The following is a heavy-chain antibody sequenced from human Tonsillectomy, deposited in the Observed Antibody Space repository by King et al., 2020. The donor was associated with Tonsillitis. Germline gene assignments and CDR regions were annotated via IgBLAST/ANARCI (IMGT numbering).Heavy chain of an antibody. V-gene: IGHV1-2*02. CDR2: INPNNGGT. D-gene: IGHD3-22*01. CDR3: ASGLRDYDSSAKGAFDI. Sequence: QLVQSGAEVKKPGASVKVSCKASGYTFTGYYMHWVRQAPGQGLEWMGWINPNNGGTNYAQKFQGRVTMTRDTSISTAYMELSRLRSDDTAVYYCASGLRDYDSSAKGAFDIWGQGTMVTVSS. J-gene: IGHJ3*02. CDR1: GYTFTGYY.